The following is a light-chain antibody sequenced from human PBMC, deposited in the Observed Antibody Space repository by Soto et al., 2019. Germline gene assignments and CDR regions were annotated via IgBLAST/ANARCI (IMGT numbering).Light chain of an antibody. Sequence: QSALTQPASVSGSPGQSITISCTGSNSDIGAHDHVSWYQQHPGKAPTFVIYEVNNRPPGASNRFSGFKSGNTAFLTISGLLADDEADYYCCSFSSGTTLWIFGGGTKLTVL. J-gene: IGLJ2*01. CDR2: EVN. CDR3: CSFSSGTTLWI. CDR1: NSDIGAHDH. V-gene: IGLV2-14*01.